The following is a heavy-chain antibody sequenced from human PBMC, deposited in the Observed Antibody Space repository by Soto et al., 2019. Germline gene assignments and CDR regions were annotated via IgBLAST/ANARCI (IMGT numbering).Heavy chain of an antibody. CDR1: GGSFSGYY. D-gene: IGHD2-8*01. Sequence: QVQLQQWGAGLLKTSETLSLTCAVYGGSFSGYYWSWIRQPPGKGLEWIGEINHRGSTNYNPSLNIRFTISVDTSKNQFSLKLSSVTAAATAVYYGPRGDVLIVYSVFDYRGQGTLVTVSS. V-gene: IGHV4-34*01. CDR2: INHRGST. CDR3: PRGDVLIVYSVFDY. J-gene: IGHJ4*02.